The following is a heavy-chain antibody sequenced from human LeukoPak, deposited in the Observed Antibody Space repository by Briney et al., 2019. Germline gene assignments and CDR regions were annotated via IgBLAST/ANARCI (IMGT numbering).Heavy chain of an antibody. CDR2: ISSSSTYI. Sequence: PGGSLRLSCAASGFTFSSYTMNWVRQAPGKGLEWVSSISSSSTYIYHAELVKGRFTISRDNAKNSLYLQMNSLRAEDTAVYYCARVYASGSYYRGMDVWGQGTTVTVSS. CDR3: ARVYASGSYYRGMDV. D-gene: IGHD3-10*01. CDR1: GFTFSSYT. J-gene: IGHJ6*02. V-gene: IGHV3-21*06.